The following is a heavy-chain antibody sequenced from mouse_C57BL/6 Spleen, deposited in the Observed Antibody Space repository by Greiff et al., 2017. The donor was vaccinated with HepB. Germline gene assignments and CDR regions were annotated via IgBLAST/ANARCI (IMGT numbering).Heavy chain of an antibody. CDR2: IWRGGST. V-gene: IGHV2-4*01. CDR1: GFSFTSYG. Sequence: QVQLKQSGPGLVQPSQSLSITCTVSGFSFTSYGVHWVRQPPGKGLEWLGVIWRGGSTDYNAAFIYRLSISKANYKSQVVFKMNSLQADDTAIYYCSKKGGDGYYVYAMDYWGQGTSVTVSS. D-gene: IGHD2-3*01. J-gene: IGHJ4*01. CDR3: SKKGGDGYYVYAMDY.